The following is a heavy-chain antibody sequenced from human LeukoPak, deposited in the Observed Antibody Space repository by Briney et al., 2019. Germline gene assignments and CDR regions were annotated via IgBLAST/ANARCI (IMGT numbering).Heavy chain of an antibody. J-gene: IGHJ4*02. V-gene: IGHV5-51*01. CDR3: ARPSHSGSYYHGFDY. Sequence: GESPKISCKSSGYRFINYWNGWVRQVPGKGLEGIGNIYPGGYDTRYSPSFQGQVTISADKSISTAYLQWSSLKASDTAMYYCARPSHSGSYYHGFDYWGQGTLVTVSS. CDR2: IYPGGYDT. CDR1: GYRFINYW. D-gene: IGHD3-10*01.